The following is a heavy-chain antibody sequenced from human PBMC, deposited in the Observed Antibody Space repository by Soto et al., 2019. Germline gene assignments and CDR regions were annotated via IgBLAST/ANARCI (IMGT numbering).Heavy chain of an antibody. V-gene: IGHV1-18*01. CDR3: AREYGMDV. CDR2: ISGYNGNT. CDR1: GYSFHTYA. Sequence: QVQLVQSGPEVKKPGASVNVSCKASGYSFHTYAISWVRQAPGQGLEWVGWISGYNGNTNYAQKCQGRLTLTTDTSTKTAFMELRSLTGDDTAVYYCAREYGMDVWGQGTTVTVSS. J-gene: IGHJ6*02.